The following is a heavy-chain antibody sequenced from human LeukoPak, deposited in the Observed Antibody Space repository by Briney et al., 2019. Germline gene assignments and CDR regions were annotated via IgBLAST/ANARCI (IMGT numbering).Heavy chain of an antibody. CDR3: ASTPGYSSSRGMDV. Sequence: GGSLRLSCAASGFTVSSNYMSWVRQAPGKGLEWVSVIYSGGSTYYADSVKGRFTISRDNSKNTLYLQMNSLRAEDTAVYYCASTPGYSSSRGMDVWGQGTTVTVSS. CDR1: GFTVSSNY. V-gene: IGHV3-66*01. D-gene: IGHD6-13*01. CDR2: IYSGGST. J-gene: IGHJ6*02.